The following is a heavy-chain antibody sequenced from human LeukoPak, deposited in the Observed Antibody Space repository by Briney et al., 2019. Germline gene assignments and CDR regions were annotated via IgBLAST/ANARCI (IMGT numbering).Heavy chain of an antibody. D-gene: IGHD5-18*01. Sequence: GGSLRLSCAASGFTFSSYGMHWVRQAPGKGLEWVAVISYDGSNKYYADSVKGRFTISRDNSKNTLYQQMNSLRAEDTAVYYCAKDRLRYSYGWVPFDYWGQGTLVTVSS. CDR1: GFTFSSYG. CDR2: ISYDGSNK. V-gene: IGHV3-30*18. J-gene: IGHJ4*02. CDR3: AKDRLRYSYGWVPFDY.